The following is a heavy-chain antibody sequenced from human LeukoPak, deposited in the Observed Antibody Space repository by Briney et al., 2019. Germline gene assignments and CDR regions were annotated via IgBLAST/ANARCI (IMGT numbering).Heavy chain of an antibody. Sequence: PGRSLRLSCAASGFTFSNFGMHWVRQAPGKGLEWVAVIWYDGSNKYYADSVQGRFTISRDNAKNSLYLQMNSLRAEDTAVYFCARKLTGSFDIWGQGTMVTVSS. CDR3: ARKLTGSFDI. CDR1: GFTFSNFG. CDR2: IWYDGSNK. J-gene: IGHJ3*02. V-gene: IGHV3-33*03. D-gene: IGHD7-27*01.